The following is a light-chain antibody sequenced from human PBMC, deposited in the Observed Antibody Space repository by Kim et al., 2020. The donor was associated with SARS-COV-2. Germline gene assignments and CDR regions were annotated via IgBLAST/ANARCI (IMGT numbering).Light chain of an antibody. CDR2: DVT. CDR3: CSYAGNSYV. Sequence: PGPSVAISCTGTSSDVGGYNYVSWYQQYPDKAPKIIIYDVTKRPSGVPDRFSGSRSGNTASLTISGLQAEDEADYYCCSYAGNSYVFGTGTKVTVL. J-gene: IGLJ1*01. CDR1: SSDVGGYNY. V-gene: IGLV2-11*01.